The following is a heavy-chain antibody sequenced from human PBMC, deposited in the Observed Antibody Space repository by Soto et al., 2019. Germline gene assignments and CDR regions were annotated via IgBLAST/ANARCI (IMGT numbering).Heavy chain of an antibody. Sequence: ASVKVSCKASGYTFTAYSIHWVRQATGQGLEWMGWMNPNSGNTGYAQKFQGRVSMTRNTATSTAYMELSSLRSDDTAIYYCARDSSTTNPVWGQGTMVTVSS. CDR1: GYTFTAYS. D-gene: IGHD2-2*01. CDR2: MNPNSGNT. J-gene: IGHJ3*01. CDR3: ARDSSTTNPV. V-gene: IGHV1-8*02.